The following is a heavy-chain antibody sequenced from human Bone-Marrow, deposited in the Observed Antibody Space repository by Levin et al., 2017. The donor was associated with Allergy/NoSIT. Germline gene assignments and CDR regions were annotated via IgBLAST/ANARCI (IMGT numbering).Heavy chain of an antibody. CDR1: GFTFSHHE. CDR3: ARLLRFRYFDY. V-gene: IGHV3-48*03. Sequence: LSLTCAASGFTFSHHEMTWVRQAPGKGLEWLSYISSGETIYYADSVKGRFTISRDNAKNSVYLQMNSLRAEDTAIYYCARLLRFRYFDYWGQGTLVTVSS. CDR2: ISSGETI. D-gene: IGHD4-17*01. J-gene: IGHJ4*02.